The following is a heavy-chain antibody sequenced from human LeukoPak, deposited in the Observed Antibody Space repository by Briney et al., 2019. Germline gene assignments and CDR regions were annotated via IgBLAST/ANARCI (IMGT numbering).Heavy chain of an antibody. CDR3: AREEWFGELLYPDY. J-gene: IGHJ4*02. V-gene: IGHV3-48*03. CDR1: GFTFSSYE. CDR2: ISSSGSTI. Sequence: PGGSLRLSCAASGFTFSSYEMNWVRQAPGKGLEWVSYISSSGSTICYADSVKGRFTISRDNAKNSLYLQMNSLRAEDTAVYYCAREEWFGELLYPDYWGQGTLVTVSS. D-gene: IGHD3-10*01.